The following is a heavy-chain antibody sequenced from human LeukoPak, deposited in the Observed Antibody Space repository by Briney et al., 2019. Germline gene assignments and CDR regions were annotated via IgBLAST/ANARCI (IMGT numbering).Heavy chain of an antibody. CDR2: FDPEDGET. Sequence: ASVKVSCKVSGYTLTELSMHWVRPAPGKGLEWMGGFDPEDGETIYAQKFQGRVTMTEDTSTDTAYMELSSLRSEDTAVYYCARDADEVYGSGSYYAGYWGQGTLVTVSS. V-gene: IGHV1-24*01. CDR1: GYTLTELS. CDR3: ARDADEVYGSGSYYAGY. J-gene: IGHJ4*02. D-gene: IGHD3-10*01.